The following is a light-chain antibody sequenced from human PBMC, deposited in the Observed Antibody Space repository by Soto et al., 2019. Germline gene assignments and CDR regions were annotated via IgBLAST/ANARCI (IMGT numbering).Light chain of an antibody. Sequence: EIVMTQSPATLSVSPGERATLSCRASQSISNNLAWYQQQPGQTPRLLIYGASNRATGIPDRFSGRGSGTDFTLTISRLEPEDFAVYYCQQYGSSGTSGQGTKV. V-gene: IGKV3-20*01. CDR1: QSISNN. J-gene: IGKJ1*01. CDR3: QQYGSSGT. CDR2: GAS.